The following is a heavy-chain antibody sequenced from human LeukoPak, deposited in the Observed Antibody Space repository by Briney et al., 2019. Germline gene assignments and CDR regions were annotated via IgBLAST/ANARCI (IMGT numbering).Heavy chain of an antibody. J-gene: IGHJ5*02. CDR3: ARGSTLAYYYGSGSYFWFDP. Sequence: SETLSLTCAVYGGSFSGYYWSWIRQPPGKGLEWIGEINHSGSTNYNPSLKSRVTISVDTSKNQFSLKLSSVTAADTAVYYCARGSTLAYYYGSGSYFWFDPWGQGTLVTVSS. V-gene: IGHV4-34*01. CDR2: INHSGST. CDR1: GGSFSGYY. D-gene: IGHD3-10*01.